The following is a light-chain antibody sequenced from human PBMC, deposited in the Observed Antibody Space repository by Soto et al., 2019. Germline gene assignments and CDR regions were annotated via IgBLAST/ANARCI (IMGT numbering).Light chain of an antibody. V-gene: IGKV3-15*01. CDR1: QSISRS. J-gene: IGKJ2*01. CDR3: HQYNSWPPGT. CDR2: DAS. Sequence: EIVLTQSPAILSASPGERATLSCRASQSISRSLAWYQQKAGQAPRLLISDASTRATGIPARFSGSGSGTEFTLTISSLQSDDFALYYCHQYNSWPPGTFGQGTKVEIK.